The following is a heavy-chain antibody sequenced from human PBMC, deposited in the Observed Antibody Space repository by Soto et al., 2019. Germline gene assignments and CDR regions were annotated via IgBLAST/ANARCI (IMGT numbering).Heavy chain of an antibody. Sequence: GESLKISCTASGFTFGDYAMSWFRQAPGKGLEWVGFIRSKAYGGTTEYAASVKGRFTISRDDSKSIAYLQMNSLKTEDTAVYYCTRDSSGWYYFDYWGQGTLVTVSS. CDR3: TRDSSGWYYFDY. J-gene: IGHJ4*02. CDR1: GFTFGDYA. CDR2: IRSKAYGGTT. V-gene: IGHV3-49*03. D-gene: IGHD6-19*01.